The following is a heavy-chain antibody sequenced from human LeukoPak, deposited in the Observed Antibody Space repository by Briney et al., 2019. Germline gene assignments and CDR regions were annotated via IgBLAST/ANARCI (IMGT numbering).Heavy chain of an antibody. J-gene: IGHJ3*02. CDR1: GFTFNTFW. V-gene: IGHV3-74*01. CDR2: INSDGSGT. D-gene: IGHD1-26*01. Sequence: GGSLRLSCAASGFTFNTFWMHWVRQVPGKGLLWVSRINSDGSGTIYADSVKGGFTISRDNAKNPLYLQMNSLRAEDTSVYYCPRGGSPPEALGDVFEIWGPGTMVTVSS. CDR3: PRGGSPPEALGDVFEI.